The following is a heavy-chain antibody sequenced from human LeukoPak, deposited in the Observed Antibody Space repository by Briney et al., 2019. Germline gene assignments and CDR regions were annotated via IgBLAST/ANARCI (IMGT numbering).Heavy chain of an antibody. CDR1: GFTFNSYA. J-gene: IGHJ6*02. D-gene: IGHD2-2*01. Sequence: GGSLRLSCAASGFTFNSYAMSWVRQAPWERLQWVSGISDSGGNTYYADSVRGRFTISRDNSKNTLYLQMNSLRAEDTAVYYCARAGDQPRFDIVVVPAAIGYYYYGMDVWGQGTTVTVSS. V-gene: IGHV3-23*01. CDR2: ISDSGGNT. CDR3: ARAGDQPRFDIVVVPAAIGYYYYGMDV.